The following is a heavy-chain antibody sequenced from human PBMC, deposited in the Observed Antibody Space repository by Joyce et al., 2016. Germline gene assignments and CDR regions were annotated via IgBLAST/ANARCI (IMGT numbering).Heavy chain of an antibody. J-gene: IGHJ3*02. V-gene: IGHV4-39*07. CDR2: ICKSESS. Sequence: QLQLQESGPRLVKPSETLSLTCSVSGGSISSRNYCWAWIRQSPGKGLEWIGTICKSESSYYNPSLKSRVTISGDRYKSQFSLRLNAGTAADTAGYYCARDPDTSYWYESEAFDIWGQGTMVTVSS. CDR1: GGSISSRNYC. D-gene: IGHD1-1*01. CDR3: ARDPDTSYWYESEAFDI.